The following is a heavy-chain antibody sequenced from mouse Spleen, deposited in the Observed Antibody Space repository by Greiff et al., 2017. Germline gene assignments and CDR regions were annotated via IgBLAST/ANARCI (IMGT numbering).Heavy chain of an antibody. D-gene: IGHD4-1*01. CDR3: ARDPSWDSHYWYFDV. CDR1: GYTFTSYT. CDR2: INPSSGYT. J-gene: IGHJ1*01. V-gene: IGHV1-4*01. Sequence: QVQLQQSGAELARPGATVKMSCKASGYTFTSYTMHWVKQRPGQGLEWIGYINPSSGYTKYNQKFKDKATLTADKSSSTAYMQLSSLTSEDSAVYYCARDPSWDSHYWYFDVWGAGTTVTVSS.